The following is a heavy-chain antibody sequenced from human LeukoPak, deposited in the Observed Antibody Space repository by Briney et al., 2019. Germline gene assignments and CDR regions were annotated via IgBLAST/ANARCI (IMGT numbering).Heavy chain of an antibody. CDR3: ATNLVDYADYSFYY. J-gene: IGHJ4*02. D-gene: IGHD4-17*01. CDR1: GGSISRYY. V-gene: IGHV4-59*01. CDR2: MYYSGST. Sequence: PSETLSLTCTVSGGSISRYYWGWIRQPPGKGLEWIGYMYYSGSTNYSPSLKSRVTILEDTSKNQFSLKLSSVTAADTAVYYCATNLVDYADYSFYYWGQGTLVTVSS.